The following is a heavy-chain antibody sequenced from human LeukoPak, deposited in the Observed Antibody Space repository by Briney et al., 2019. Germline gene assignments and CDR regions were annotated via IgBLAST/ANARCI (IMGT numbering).Heavy chain of an antibody. CDR3: ARETGYCSGGSCYSEGLAY. D-gene: IGHD2-15*01. CDR1: GGYISADY. CDR2: ISYSGNT. Sequence: PSETLSLTCAVSGGYISADYWIWIRQPPGTGLEWIGYISYSGNTNYNPSLKSRVTISQDTSKNQFSLRLSSVTAADTAVYYCARETGYCSGGSCYSEGLAYWGQGTLVTVSS. J-gene: IGHJ4*02. V-gene: IGHV4-59*01.